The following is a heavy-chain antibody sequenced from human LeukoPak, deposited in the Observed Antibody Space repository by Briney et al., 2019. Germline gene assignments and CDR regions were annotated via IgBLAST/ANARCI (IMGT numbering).Heavy chain of an antibody. CDR2: INSDGINT. CDR1: GFTLSNYW. Sequence: EPGGSLRLSCSASGFTLSNYWIHWVRQAPGKGLVWVSRINSDGINTSYADSVKGRFTISRDNAKNTLNLQMNSLRAEDTAVYYCARDLGQYYDTSDNWFDPWGQGTLVTVSS. J-gene: IGHJ5*02. CDR3: ARDLGQYYDTSDNWFDP. V-gene: IGHV3-74*01. D-gene: IGHD3-22*01.